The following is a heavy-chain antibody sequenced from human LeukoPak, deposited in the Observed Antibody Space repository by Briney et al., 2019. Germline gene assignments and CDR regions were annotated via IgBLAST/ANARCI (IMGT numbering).Heavy chain of an antibody. Sequence: PGRSLRLSCAASGFTFSSYAMHWVRQAPGKGLEWVAVISYDGSNKYYADSVKGRFTISRDNSKNTLYLQMNSLRAEDTAVYYCARDFWYSSGRYGMDVWGQGTTVTVSS. J-gene: IGHJ6*02. CDR2: ISYDGSNK. V-gene: IGHV3-30*04. CDR1: GFTFSSYA. D-gene: IGHD6-19*01. CDR3: ARDFWYSSGRYGMDV.